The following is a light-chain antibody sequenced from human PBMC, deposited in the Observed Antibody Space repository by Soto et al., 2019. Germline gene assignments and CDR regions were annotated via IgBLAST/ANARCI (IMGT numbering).Light chain of an antibody. CDR3: SSYTSSSTLYV. V-gene: IGLV2-14*01. CDR2: EVN. Sequence: QSALTQPASLSGSPGQSITISCTGTSSDIGAYDYVSWFQQHPGKAPKLMISEVNNRPSGVSNRFSGSKSGNTAYLTISGLQAEDEADYYCSSYTSSSTLYVFGTGTKVTVL. J-gene: IGLJ1*01. CDR1: SSDIGAYDY.